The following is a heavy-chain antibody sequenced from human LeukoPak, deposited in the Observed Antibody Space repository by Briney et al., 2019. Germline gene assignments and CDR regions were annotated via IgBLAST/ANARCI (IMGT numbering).Heavy chain of an antibody. D-gene: IGHD3-22*01. J-gene: IGHJ4*02. V-gene: IGHV4-39*01. CDR3: ARLRPRNSSGYYYY. CDR2: IDDSGST. Sequence: SETLSLTCTVSGGSVSSSSYFWGWIRQPPGKGLDWIGSIDDSGSTYYNTSLPSQVTISVDTSKTQFALLLSSVPGPDTAVHYGARLRPRNSSGYYYYWGQGTLVTVSS. CDR1: GGSVSSSSYF.